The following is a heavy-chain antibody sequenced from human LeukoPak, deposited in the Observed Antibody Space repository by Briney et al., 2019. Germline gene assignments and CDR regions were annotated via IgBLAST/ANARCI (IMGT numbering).Heavy chain of an antibody. CDR3: ARESPIGSGYYGVGNWFDP. D-gene: IGHD3-3*01. V-gene: IGHV4-61*02. J-gene: IGHJ5*02. CDR2: IYTSGST. CDR1: GGSISSGSYY. Sequence: SQTLSLTCTVSGGSISSGSYYWSWIRQPAGKGLEWIGRIYTSGSTNYNPSLKGRVTISVDTSKNQFSLKLSSATAADTAVYYCARESPIGSGYYGVGNWFDPWGQGTLVTVSS.